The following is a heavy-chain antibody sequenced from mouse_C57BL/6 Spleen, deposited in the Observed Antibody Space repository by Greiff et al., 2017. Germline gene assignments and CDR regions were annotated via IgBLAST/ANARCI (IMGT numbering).Heavy chain of an antibody. V-gene: IGHV1-81*01. CDR1: GYTFTSYG. CDR3: ARGDYDGYFDV. J-gene: IGHJ1*03. D-gene: IGHD2-4*01. Sequence: QVQLQQSGAELARPGASVKLSCQASGYTFTSYGISWVKQRTGQGLEWIGEIYPRSGNTYYNEKFKGKATLTADKSSSTAYMELRSLTSEDSAVYFCARGDYDGYFDVWGTGTTVTVSS. CDR2: IYPRSGNT.